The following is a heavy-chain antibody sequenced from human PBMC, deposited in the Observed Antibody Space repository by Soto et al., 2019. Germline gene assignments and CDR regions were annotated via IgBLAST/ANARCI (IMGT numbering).Heavy chain of an antibody. V-gene: IGHV1-18*01. CDR3: ARDRRQHFHGSGTSF. Sequence: QVQLVQSGAEVKKPGASVKVSCKASGYTFTSYGISWVRQAPGQGLEWMGWISAYNGNTNYAQKLQGRVTMTTDTSTSTAYMELRSPRSDDTAVYYCARDRRQHFHGSGTSFWGQGTLVTVSS. D-gene: IGHD3-10*01. CDR1: GYTFTSYG. J-gene: IGHJ4*02. CDR2: ISAYNGNT.